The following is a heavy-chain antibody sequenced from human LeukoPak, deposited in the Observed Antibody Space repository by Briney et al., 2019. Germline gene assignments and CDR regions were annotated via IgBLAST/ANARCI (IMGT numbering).Heavy chain of an antibody. CDR3: ARAWGHIVVVPAAISFDYYYYYMDV. CDR1: GGSISSYY. D-gene: IGHD2-2*01. CDR2: IYYSGST. Sequence: PSETLSLTCTVSGGSISSYYWSWIRQPPGKGLEWIGYIYYSGSTNYNPSLKSRVTISVDTSKNQFSLKLSSVTAADTAVYYCARAWGHIVVVPAAISFDYYYYYMDVWGKGTTVTVSS. J-gene: IGHJ6*03. V-gene: IGHV4-59*01.